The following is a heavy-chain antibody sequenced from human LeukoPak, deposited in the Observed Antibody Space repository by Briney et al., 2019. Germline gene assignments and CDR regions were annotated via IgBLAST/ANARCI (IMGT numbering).Heavy chain of an antibody. Sequence: PLASVKVSCKASGYTFTSYGIGWVRQAPGQGLEWMGWISAYNGNTNYAQKLQGRVTMTTDTSTSTAYMELRSLTSDDTAVYYCASARGDLFGVLFVSYYMDVWGQGTTVTVSS. J-gene: IGHJ6*03. D-gene: IGHD3-3*01. V-gene: IGHV1-18*01. CDR1: GYTFTSYG. CDR3: ASARGDLFGVLFVSYYMDV. CDR2: ISAYNGNT.